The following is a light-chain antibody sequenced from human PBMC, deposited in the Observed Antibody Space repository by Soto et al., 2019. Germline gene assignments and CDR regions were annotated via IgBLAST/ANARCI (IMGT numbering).Light chain of an antibody. CDR3: QQYHTYWT. V-gene: IGKV1-5*03. Sequence: DIQMTQSPSTLSASVGDRVTITCRASQSVSPWLAWYQQKPGKAPKLLIHKASSLESGVSSRFSGSGSGTEFTLTISSLQPDDFATYYCQQYHTYWTFGQGTKVDIK. CDR2: KAS. J-gene: IGKJ1*01. CDR1: QSVSPW.